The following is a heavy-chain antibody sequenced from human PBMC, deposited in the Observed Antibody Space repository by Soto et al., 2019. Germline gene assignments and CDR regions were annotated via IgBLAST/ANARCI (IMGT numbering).Heavy chain of an antibody. Sequence: ASVKVSCKASGYTFTGYYMHWVRQAPGQGLEWMGWINPNSGGTNYAQKFQGRVTMTRDTSISTAYMELSRLRSDDTAVYYCARDSLEDIVVGVSLNWFDPWGQGTLVTVSS. V-gene: IGHV1-2*02. J-gene: IGHJ5*02. D-gene: IGHD2-15*01. CDR1: GYTFTGYY. CDR2: INPNSGGT. CDR3: ARDSLEDIVVGVSLNWFDP.